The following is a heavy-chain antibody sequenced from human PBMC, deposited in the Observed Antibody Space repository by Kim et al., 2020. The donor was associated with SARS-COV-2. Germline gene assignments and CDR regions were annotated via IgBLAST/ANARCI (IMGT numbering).Heavy chain of an antibody. J-gene: IGHJ4*02. D-gene: IGHD2-21*01. Sequence: NGNTKNAQRPQGRVTFTRDTAASTAYMELSSLTSEDTAVYFCARGNNWDYWGQGTLVTVSS. CDR2: NGNT. CDR3: ARGNNWDY. V-gene: IGHV1-3*01.